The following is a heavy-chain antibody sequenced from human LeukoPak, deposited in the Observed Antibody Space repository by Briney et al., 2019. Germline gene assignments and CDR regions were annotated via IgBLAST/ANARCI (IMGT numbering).Heavy chain of an antibody. CDR3: AKDLSGNVVPAADFDY. J-gene: IGHJ4*02. CDR1: GFTFSSYG. D-gene: IGHD2-2*01. Sequence: PGRSLRLSCAASGFTFSSYGMHWVRQAPGKGLEWVAVISYDGSNKYYADSVKGRFTISRDNSKNTLYLQMNSPRAEDTAVYYCAKDLSGNVVPAADFDYWGQGTLVTVSS. CDR2: ISYDGSNK. V-gene: IGHV3-30*18.